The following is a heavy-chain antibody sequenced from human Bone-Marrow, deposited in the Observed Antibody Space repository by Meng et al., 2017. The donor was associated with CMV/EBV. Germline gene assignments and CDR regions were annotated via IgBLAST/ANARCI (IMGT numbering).Heavy chain of an antibody. V-gene: IGHV1-69*10. CDR1: GYTFTSYG. J-gene: IGHJ1*01. CDR3: ARGPPGWRNYDLSD. Sequence: SVKVSCKASGYTFTSYGISWVRQAPGQGLEWMGGIIPILGIANYAQKFQGRVTITADKSTSTAYMELSSLRSEDTAVYYCARGPPGWRNYDLSDWGQGTLVTVSS. D-gene: IGHD3-3*01. CDR2: IIPILGIA.